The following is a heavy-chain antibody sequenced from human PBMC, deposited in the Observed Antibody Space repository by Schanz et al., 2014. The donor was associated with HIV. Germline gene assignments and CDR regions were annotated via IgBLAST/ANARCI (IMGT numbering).Heavy chain of an antibody. V-gene: IGHV1-2*02. J-gene: IGHJ3*02. Sequence: QMQLVQSGAEVRKPGASVKVSCKASGYTFSDHYMQWVRQAPGQGLEWMGWITPNSGSTIYAQKFQGRVTMTRDTSINTAYMEMSGLRSDDTAIYYCARRSLHHLQWLYDDVFDIWGQGTLVTVSS. CDR3: ARRSLHHLQWLYDDVFDI. CDR2: ITPNSGST. CDR1: GYTFSDHY. D-gene: IGHD3-3*01.